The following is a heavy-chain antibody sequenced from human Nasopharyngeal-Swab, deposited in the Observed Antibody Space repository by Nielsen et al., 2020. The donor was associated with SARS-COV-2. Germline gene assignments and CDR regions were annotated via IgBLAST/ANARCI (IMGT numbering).Heavy chain of an antibody. Sequence: SETLSLTCAVYGGSFSGYYWSWIRQPPGKGLEWIGEINHSGSTNYNPSLKSRVTISVDTSKNQFSPKLSSVTAADTAVYYCARGVRLTRITMVRGPIESVYGMDVWGQGTTVTVSS. J-gene: IGHJ6*02. V-gene: IGHV4-34*01. CDR3: ARGVRLTRITMVRGPIESVYGMDV. CDR2: INHSGST. CDR1: GGSFSGYY. D-gene: IGHD3-10*01.